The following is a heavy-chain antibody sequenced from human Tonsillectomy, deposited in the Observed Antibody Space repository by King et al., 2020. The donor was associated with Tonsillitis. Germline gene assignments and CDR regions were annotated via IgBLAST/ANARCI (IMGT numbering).Heavy chain of an antibody. CDR3: ARDYGYSYGTCFAY. CDR1: GFTFSSYS. CDR2: IGSRGSYI. D-gene: IGHD5-18*01. V-gene: IGHV3-21*01. J-gene: IGHJ4*02. Sequence: VQLVESGGGLVKPGGSLRLSCAASGFTFSSYSMNWVRQAPGKGLEWVSSIGSRGSYIYYADSVKGRFTISRDNAKNSLYLQMNSLRADDTAVYYCARDYGYSYGTCFAYWGQGTLVTVSS.